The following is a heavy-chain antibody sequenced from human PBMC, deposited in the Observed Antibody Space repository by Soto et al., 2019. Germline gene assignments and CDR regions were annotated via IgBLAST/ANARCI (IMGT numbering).Heavy chain of an antibody. CDR3: ARPLVVGTENKGEDAFDI. Sequence: SETLSLTCTVSGGSISSSSYYWVWIRQPPGKGLEWIGSIYYSGSTYYNPSLKSRVTISVDTSKNQFSLKLSSVTAANTAVYYCARPLVVGTENKGEDAFDIWGQGTMVTVSS. CDR1: GGSISSSSYY. J-gene: IGHJ3*02. V-gene: IGHV4-39*01. CDR2: IYYSGST. D-gene: IGHD2-15*01.